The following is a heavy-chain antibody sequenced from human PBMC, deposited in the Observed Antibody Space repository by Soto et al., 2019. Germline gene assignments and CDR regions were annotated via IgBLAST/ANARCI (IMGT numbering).Heavy chain of an antibody. CDR3: ASGIQLWLRRINNGYSG. J-gene: IGHJ4*02. D-gene: IGHD5-18*01. V-gene: IGHV1-69*12. CDR2: IIPMFGTA. CDR1: GGTFSTYA. Sequence: QVQLVQSGAEVKKPESSVKVSCKAPGGTFSTYAISWVRQAPGQGLEWMGGIIPMFGTANYAQRFQDRVTLTADEATHTVYMELSSLRSEDTAVYFCASGIQLWLRRINNGYSGWGQGTLVTVSS.